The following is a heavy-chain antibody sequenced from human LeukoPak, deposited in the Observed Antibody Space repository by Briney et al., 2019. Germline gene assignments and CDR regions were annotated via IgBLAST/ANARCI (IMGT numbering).Heavy chain of an antibody. CDR3: ARGYEPSDYYYYGMDV. V-gene: IGHV3-48*04. Sequence: PGGSLRLSCAASGFTFSSYSMNWVRQAPGKGLEWVSYISSSSSTIYYADSVKGRFTISRDNAKNSVYLQMNSLRAEDTAVYYCARGYEPSDYYYYGMDVWGQGTTVTVSS. CDR2: ISSSSSTI. CDR1: GFTFSSYS. J-gene: IGHJ6*02. D-gene: IGHD1-14*01.